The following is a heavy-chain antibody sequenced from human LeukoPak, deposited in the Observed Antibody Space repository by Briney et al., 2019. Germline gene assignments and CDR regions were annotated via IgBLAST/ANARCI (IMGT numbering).Heavy chain of an antibody. D-gene: IGHD2-8*01. CDR1: GGSFSGYY. Sequence: SETLSLTCAVYGGSFSGYYWSWIRQPPGKGLEWIGEINHSGSTNYNPSLKSRVTISVDTSKNHFSLKLSSVTAADTAVYYCAREWRYYFYYYMDVWGKGTTVTVSS. V-gene: IGHV4-34*01. CDR3: AREWRYYFYYYMDV. J-gene: IGHJ6*03. CDR2: INHSGST.